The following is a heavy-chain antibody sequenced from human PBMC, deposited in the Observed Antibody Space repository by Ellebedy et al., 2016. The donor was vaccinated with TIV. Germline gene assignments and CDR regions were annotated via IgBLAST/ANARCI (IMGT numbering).Heavy chain of an antibody. Sequence: AASVKVSCKASGGSFSSYTISWVRQAPGQGLEWMGGIMPIFGAADYAQKFQGRVTITADESTSTAYMELTSLRSEDTAVYYCARDQRTAPGLLGDWGQGTLVTVSS. J-gene: IGHJ4*02. V-gene: IGHV1-69*13. CDR3: ARDQRTAPGLLGD. CDR2: IMPIFGAA. CDR1: GGSFSSYT. D-gene: IGHD6-13*01.